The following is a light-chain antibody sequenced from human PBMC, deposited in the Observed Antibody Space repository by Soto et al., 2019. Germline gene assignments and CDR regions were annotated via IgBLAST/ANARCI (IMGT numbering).Light chain of an antibody. J-gene: IGKJ4*01. CDR3: QQYGSSGLT. V-gene: IGKV3-20*01. CDR2: GAS. CDR1: QSVSSSY. Sequence: EIVLTQSPGTLSLSPGERATLSCRASQSVSSSYLAWYQQKPGQAPRLLIYGASSMATGIPDRFSGSGSGTDFTLTISRLEPEDFALYYCQQYGSSGLTFGGGTKVEIK.